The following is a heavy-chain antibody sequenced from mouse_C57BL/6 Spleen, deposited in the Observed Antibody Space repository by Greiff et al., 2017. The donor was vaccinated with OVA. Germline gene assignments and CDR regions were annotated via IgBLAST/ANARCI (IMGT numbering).Heavy chain of an antibody. D-gene: IGHD4-1*01. V-gene: IGHV7-1*01. CDR1: GFTFSDFY. CDR2: SRNKANDYTT. CDR3: ARDAGWERWYFDV. J-gene: IGHJ1*03. Sequence: VQLKESGGGLVQSGRSLRLSCATSGFTFSDFYMEWVRQAPGKGLEWIAASRNKANDYTTEYSASVKGRFIVSRDTSQSILYLQMNALRAEDTAIYYCARDAGWERWYFDVWGTGTTVTVSS.